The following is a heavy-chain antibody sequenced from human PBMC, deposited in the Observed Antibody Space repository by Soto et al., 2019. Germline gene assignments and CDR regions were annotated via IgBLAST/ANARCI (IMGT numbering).Heavy chain of an antibody. V-gene: IGHV1-2*04. J-gene: IGHJ5*02. D-gene: IGHD6-6*01. CDR2: INPNSGGT. CDR1: GYTFTGYY. Sequence: ASVKVSCKASGYTFTGYYMHWVRQAPGQGLEWMGWINPNSGGTNYAQKFQGWVTMTRDTSISTAYMELSRLRSDDTAVYYCARGDIAARRRGEWFDPWGQGTLVTVSS. CDR3: ARGDIAARRRGEWFDP.